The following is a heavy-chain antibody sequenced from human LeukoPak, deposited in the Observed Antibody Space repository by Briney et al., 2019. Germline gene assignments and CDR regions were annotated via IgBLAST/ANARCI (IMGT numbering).Heavy chain of an antibody. J-gene: IGHJ2*01. D-gene: IGHD3-22*01. V-gene: IGHV4-39*01. CDR1: GGSISSSSYY. Sequence: SETLSLTCTVSGGSISSSSYYWGWIRQPPGKGLEWIGSIYYTRSTYYNPSLKSRVTISVDTSKNQFSLRLTSVTAADTAVYYCARGVTMIVVVIHDWYFDLWGRGTLVTVSS. CDR3: ARGVTMIVVVIHDWYFDL. CDR2: IYYTRST.